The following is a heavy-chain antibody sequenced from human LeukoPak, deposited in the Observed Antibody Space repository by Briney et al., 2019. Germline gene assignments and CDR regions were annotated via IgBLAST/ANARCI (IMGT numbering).Heavy chain of an antibody. V-gene: IGHV1-3*01. D-gene: IGHD4-17*01. CDR1: GYTFTSYA. J-gene: IGHJ4*02. CDR2: INAGNGNT. Sequence: ASVKVSCKASGYTFTSYAMHWVRQAPGQRLEWMGWINAGNGNTKYPQKFQGRVTITRDTSASTAYMELSSLRSEDTAVYYCARAVYGDLPDYWGQGTLVTVSS. CDR3: ARAVYGDLPDY.